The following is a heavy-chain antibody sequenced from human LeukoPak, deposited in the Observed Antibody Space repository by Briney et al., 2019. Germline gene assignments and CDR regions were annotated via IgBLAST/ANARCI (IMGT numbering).Heavy chain of an antibody. CDR3: SRLSGTNGTTSRVFDY. V-gene: IGHV3-23*01. CDR1: GFTFVTYA. CDR2: ISGSGDAT. J-gene: IGHJ4*02. Sequence: GGSLRLSCAASGFTFVTYAMIWVRRAPGKGLEWVSAISGSGDATYYTDFVKGRFTISRDNSESTVYLRVDSLRAEDTALYYCSRLSGTNGTTSRVFDYWGQGALVTVSS. D-gene: IGHD1-1*01.